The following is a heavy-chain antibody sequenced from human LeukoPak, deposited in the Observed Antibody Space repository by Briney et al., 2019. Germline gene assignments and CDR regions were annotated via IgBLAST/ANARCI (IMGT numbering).Heavy chain of an antibody. CDR2: IYYSGST. D-gene: IGHD3-22*01. V-gene: IGHV4-59*01. CDR3: ARVTGYMIEDYFDY. J-gene: IGHJ4*02. CDR1: GGSISSYY. Sequence: SETLSLTCTVSGGSISSYYWNWIRQPPGKGLEWIGYIYYSGSTNYNPSLRSRVTISVETSKNQFSLKLSSVTAADTAVYYCARVTGYMIEDYFDYWGQGTLVTVSS.